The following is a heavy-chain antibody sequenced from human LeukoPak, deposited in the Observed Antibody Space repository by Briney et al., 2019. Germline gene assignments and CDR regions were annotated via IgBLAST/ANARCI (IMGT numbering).Heavy chain of an antibody. CDR3: ARRVGTPTDAFDI. J-gene: IGHJ3*02. CDR2: IFTFNGTT. CDR1: EDTARPYA. Sequence: ASVKVSCKASEDTARPYAFSWVRQAPGQGLEWMGWIFTFNGTTNYAQKFQGRVTMTTDTSTATAYLEVRSLRSDDTAVYFCARRVGTPTDAFDIWGQGTAVTVSS. V-gene: IGHV1-18*01.